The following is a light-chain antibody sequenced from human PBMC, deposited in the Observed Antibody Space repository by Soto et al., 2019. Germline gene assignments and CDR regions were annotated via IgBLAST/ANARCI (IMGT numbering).Light chain of an antibody. J-gene: IGLJ3*02. CDR1: NRDIGAYNL. CDR3: SSYTTSSTLL. V-gene: IGLV2-14*01. CDR2: EVR. Sequence: QSALTQPASVSGSLGQSITISCTGSNRDIGAYNLVSWYQQYPDTAPKLIIYEVRNRPSGVSYRFTGSRSGNTASLPISALQSDDESTFCCSSYTTSSTLLFGGGTKLTVL.